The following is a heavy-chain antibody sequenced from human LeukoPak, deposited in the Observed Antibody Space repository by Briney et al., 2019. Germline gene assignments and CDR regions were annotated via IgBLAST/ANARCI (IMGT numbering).Heavy chain of an antibody. CDR1: GFTFSSYG. Sequence: GGSLRLSXAASGFTFSSYGMHWVRQAPGKGLEWVAVIWYDGSNKYYADSVKGRFTISRDNAKNSLYLQMNSLRAEDTAVYFCARGSGSYVSGDAFDIWGQGTMVIVSS. CDR2: IWYDGSNK. CDR3: ARGSGSYVSGDAFDI. D-gene: IGHD1-26*01. V-gene: IGHV3-33*01. J-gene: IGHJ3*02.